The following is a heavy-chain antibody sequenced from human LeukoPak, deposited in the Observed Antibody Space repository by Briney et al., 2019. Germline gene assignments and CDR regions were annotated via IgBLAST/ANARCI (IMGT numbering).Heavy chain of an antibody. V-gene: IGHV4-59*01. CDR2: IYYSGST. CDR1: GGSISSYY. J-gene: IGHJ3*02. Sequence: SETLSLTCTVSGGSISSYYWSWIRQPPGKGLEWIGYIYYSGSTNYNPSLKSRVTISVDTSKNQFSLKLSSVTAADTAVYYCARDLEVTMMEAFDIWGQGTMVTVSS. CDR3: ARDLEVTMMEAFDI. D-gene: IGHD3-22*01.